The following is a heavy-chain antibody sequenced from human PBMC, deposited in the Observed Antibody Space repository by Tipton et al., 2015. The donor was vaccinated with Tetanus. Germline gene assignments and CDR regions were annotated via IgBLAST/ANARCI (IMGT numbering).Heavy chain of an antibody. D-gene: IGHD6-6*01. V-gene: IGHV4-59*13. J-gene: IGHJ4*02. CDR3: AREVTAARHFDF. CDR2: VYNNGNT. CDR1: GDSISGSY. Sequence: TLSLTCTVSGDSISGSYWNWIWHPPGKGLEWIGSVYNNGNTHYSSTLRSRVTISVYISTNQFSLKLSSVTAAATAIYYCAREVTAARHFDFWREGPLLTLST.